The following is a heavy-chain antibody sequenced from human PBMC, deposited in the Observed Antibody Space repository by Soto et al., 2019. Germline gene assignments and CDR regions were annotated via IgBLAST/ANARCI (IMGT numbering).Heavy chain of an antibody. CDR3: ARDEKVRGVIY. CDR2: IYNSGST. V-gene: IGHV4-31*03. J-gene: IGHJ4*02. Sequence: QVQLQESGPGLVKPSQTLSLTCTVSGGSISSGGYYWIWIRQRPGKGLEWIGHIYNSGSTYYNPSLKSXXTXSXXTSKNQFSLKLSSVTAADTAVYYCARDEKVRGVIYWGQGTLVTVSS. CDR1: GGSISSGGYY. D-gene: IGHD3-10*01.